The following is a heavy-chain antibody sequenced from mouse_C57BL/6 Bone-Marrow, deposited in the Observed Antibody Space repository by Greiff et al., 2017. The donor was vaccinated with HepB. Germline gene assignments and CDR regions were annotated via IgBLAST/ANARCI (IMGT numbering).Heavy chain of an antibody. V-gene: IGHV5-4*01. Sequence: EVHLVESGGGLVKPGGSLKLSCAASGFTFSSYAMSLVRQTPEKRLEWVATISDGGSYTYYPDNVKGRFTISRDNAKNNLYLQMSHLKSEDTAMYYCARDRNYYGSSLFAYWGQGTLVTVSA. CDR1: GFTFSSYA. CDR2: ISDGGSYT. CDR3: ARDRNYYGSSLFAY. J-gene: IGHJ3*01. D-gene: IGHD1-1*01.